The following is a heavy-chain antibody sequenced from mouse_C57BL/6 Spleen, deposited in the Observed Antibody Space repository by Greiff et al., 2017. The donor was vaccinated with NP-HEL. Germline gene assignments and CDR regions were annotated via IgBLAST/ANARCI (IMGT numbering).Heavy chain of an antibody. J-gene: IGHJ3*01. V-gene: IGHV1-59*01. CDR2: IDPSDSYT. CDR1: GYTFTSYW. CDR3: ARYYGNYDWFAY. D-gene: IGHD2-1*01. Sequence: QVQLQQPGAELVRPGTSVKLSCKASGYTFTSYWMHWVKQRPGQGLEWIGVIDPSDSYTNYNQKFKGKATLTVDTSSSTAYMQLSSLTSEDSAVYYCARYYGNYDWFAYWGQGTLVTVSA.